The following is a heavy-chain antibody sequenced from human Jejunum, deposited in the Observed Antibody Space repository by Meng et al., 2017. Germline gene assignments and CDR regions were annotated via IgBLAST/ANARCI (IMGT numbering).Heavy chain of an antibody. CDR1: GGSIRDYY. V-gene: IGHV4-34*01. Sequence: QVKLQQWGAGLLKPSETLSITCAVYGGSIRDYYWTWIRQPPGKGLEWIGEINDSGSTNYNPSLKSRVTISVDTSKSQFYLRVSSVTAADTAVYYCARGNEYSNYGADFWGQGTLVTVSS. CDR3: ARGNEYSNYGADF. D-gene: IGHD4-11*01. CDR2: INDSGST. J-gene: IGHJ4*02.